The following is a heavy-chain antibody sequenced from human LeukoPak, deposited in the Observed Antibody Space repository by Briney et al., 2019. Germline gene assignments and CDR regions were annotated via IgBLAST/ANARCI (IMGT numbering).Heavy chain of an antibody. V-gene: IGHV4-59*08. J-gene: IGHJ3*02. CDR1: GGSISSYY. D-gene: IGHD3-16*01. CDR2: IYYSGST. Sequence: KPSETLSLTCTVSGGSISSYYWSWIRQPPGKGLEWIGYIYYSGSTNYNPSLKSRVTISVDTSKNQFSLKLSSVTAADTAVYYCARGLITFGGVPDAFDIWGQGTMVTVSS. CDR3: ARGLITFGGVPDAFDI.